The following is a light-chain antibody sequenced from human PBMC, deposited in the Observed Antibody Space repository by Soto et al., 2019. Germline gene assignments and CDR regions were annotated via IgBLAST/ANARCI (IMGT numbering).Light chain of an antibody. CDR1: QDISNY. V-gene: IGKV1-33*01. Sequence: DIQMTQSPSSLSASVGDRVTITCQASQDISNYLNWFYQKPGKAPKLLIYDASNLETGVPSRFSGSGSGTDFTFTINSLQPEDIATYYCQQYDNLPYTFGQGTKLEIK. CDR3: QQYDNLPYT. CDR2: DAS. J-gene: IGKJ2*01.